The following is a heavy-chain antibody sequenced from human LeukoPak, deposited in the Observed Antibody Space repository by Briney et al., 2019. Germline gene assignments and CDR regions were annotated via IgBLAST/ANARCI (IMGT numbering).Heavy chain of an antibody. V-gene: IGHV3-33*01. D-gene: IGHD2-2*02. CDR1: GCTFSCYS. CDR2: IWYDGSNK. Sequence: GGSLRLSCAASGCTFSCYSMHWVRQAPGKGLEWVAVIWYDGSNKYYADSVKGRFTISRDNSKNTLYLQMNSLRAEDTAVYYCARGVQLYVLDCWGQGTLVTVSS. J-gene: IGHJ4*02. CDR3: ARGVQLYVLDC.